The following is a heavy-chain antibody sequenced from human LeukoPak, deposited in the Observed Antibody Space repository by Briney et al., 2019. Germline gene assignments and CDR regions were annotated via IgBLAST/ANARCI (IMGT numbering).Heavy chain of an antibody. CDR3: ARGDIGVPVPFDY. D-gene: IGHD2-15*01. Sequence: PGGSLRLSCAASGFTFSSYEMNWVRQAPGKGLEWVSYISSSGSTIYYADSVKGRFTISRDNAKNSLYLQMSSLRAEDTAVYYCARGDIGVPVPFDYWGQGTLVTVSS. V-gene: IGHV3-48*03. CDR2: ISSSGSTI. J-gene: IGHJ4*02. CDR1: GFTFSSYE.